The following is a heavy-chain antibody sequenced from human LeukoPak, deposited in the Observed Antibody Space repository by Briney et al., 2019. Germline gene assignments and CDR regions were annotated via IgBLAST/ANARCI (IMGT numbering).Heavy chain of an antibody. D-gene: IGHD3-10*01. J-gene: IGHJ6*02. CDR2: IYYSGST. CDR3: AGTVRGFYYYGMDV. Sequence: SETLSLTCTVSGGSISSYYWSWIRQPPGKGLEWIGYIYYSGSTIYNPSLKSRVTISVDTSKNQFSLKLSSVTAADTAVYYCAGTVRGFYYYGMDVWGQGTTVTVSS. V-gene: IGHV4-59*08. CDR1: GGSISSYY.